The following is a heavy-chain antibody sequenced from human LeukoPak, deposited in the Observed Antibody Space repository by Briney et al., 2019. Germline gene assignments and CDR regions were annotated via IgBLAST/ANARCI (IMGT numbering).Heavy chain of an antibody. CDR2: IWYDGSNK. V-gene: IGHV3-33*01. J-gene: IGHJ4*02. Sequence: GGSLRLSCAASGFTFSSYGMHWVRQAPGKGLEWVAVIWYDGSNKYYADSVKGRFTISRDNSKNTLYLQMNSLRAEDTAVYYCARNQGSGWPYFDYWGQGTLVTVSS. D-gene: IGHD6-19*01. CDR1: GFTFSSYG. CDR3: ARNQGSGWPYFDY.